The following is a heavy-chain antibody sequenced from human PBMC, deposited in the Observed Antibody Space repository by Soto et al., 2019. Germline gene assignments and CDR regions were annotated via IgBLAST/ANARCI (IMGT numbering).Heavy chain of an antibody. CDR1: GGSFSGYY. CDR3: ARIPLGLEWLLKYYYYYGMDV. CDR2: IKHSGST. Sequence: SETLSLTCAVYGGSFSGYYWSWIRQPPGKGLEWIGEIKHSGSTNYNPSLKSRVTISVDTSTNQFSLKLSSVTAADTAVYYCARIPLGLEWLLKYYYYYGMDVWGQGTTVTVSS. J-gene: IGHJ6*02. D-gene: IGHD3-3*01. V-gene: IGHV4-34*01.